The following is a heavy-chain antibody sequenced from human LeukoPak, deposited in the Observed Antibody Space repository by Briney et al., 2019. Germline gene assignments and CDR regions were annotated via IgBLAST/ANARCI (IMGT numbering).Heavy chain of an antibody. CDR2: IWYDGSNK. Sequence: GGALRLSCAASGFTFSSYGMHWVRQAPGKGLEWVADIWYDGSNKYYADTVKGRFTISRDNSKTTLYLQMNSLRAEDTAFYYCAKDLEGIGDYGVNSVRSLDNWGQGTLVTVSS. D-gene: IGHD4-23*01. J-gene: IGHJ4*02. CDR3: AKDLEGIGDYGVNSVRSLDN. V-gene: IGHV3-33*06. CDR1: GFTFSSYG.